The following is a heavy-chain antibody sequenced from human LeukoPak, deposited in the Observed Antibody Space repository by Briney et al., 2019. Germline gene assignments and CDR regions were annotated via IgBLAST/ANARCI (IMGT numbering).Heavy chain of an antibody. CDR2: RYYSGST. CDR1: GGSISSYY. J-gene: IGHJ4*02. Sequence: SETLSLTCTVSGGSISSYYWSWIRQPPGQGLEWIGYRYYSGSTNYNPSLKSRVPISVDTSKNQFSLNLSSVTAADTAVYYCARGLRYYDILAGFDYWGQGTLVTVSS. D-gene: IGHD3-9*01. V-gene: IGHV4-59*01. CDR3: ARGLRYYDILAGFDY.